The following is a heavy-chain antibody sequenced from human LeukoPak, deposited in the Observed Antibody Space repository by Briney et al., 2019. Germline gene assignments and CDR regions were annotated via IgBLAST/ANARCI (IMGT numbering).Heavy chain of an antibody. J-gene: IGHJ4*02. CDR1: GYSFTSYW. D-gene: IGHD2-2*01. CDR3: ARAVVVPAAPSIYFDC. V-gene: IGHV5-51*01. CDR2: IYPGDSDT. Sequence: GESLKISCKGSGYSFTSYWIGWVRQMPGKGLEWMGIIYPGDSDTRYSPSFQGQVTISADKSISTAYLQWSSLKASDTAMYYCARAVVVPAAPSIYFDCWGQGTLVTVSS.